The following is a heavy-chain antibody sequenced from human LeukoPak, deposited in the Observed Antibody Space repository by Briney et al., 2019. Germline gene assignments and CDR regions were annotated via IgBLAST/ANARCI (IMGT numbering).Heavy chain of an antibody. D-gene: IGHD7-27*01. Sequence: SETLSLTCTVSGGSISSHYWSWIRQPPGKGLEWIGYIYYSGSTNYNPSLKSRVTISVDTSKNQFSLKLSSVTAADTAVYYCARSSQLGELEINWFDPWGQGTTVTVSS. V-gene: IGHV4-59*11. CDR1: GGSISSHY. CDR3: ARSSQLGELEINWFDP. CDR2: IYYSGST. J-gene: IGHJ5*01.